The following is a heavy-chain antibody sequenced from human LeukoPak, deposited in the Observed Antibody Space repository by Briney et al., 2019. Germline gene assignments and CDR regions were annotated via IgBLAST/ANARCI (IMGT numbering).Heavy chain of an antibody. D-gene: IGHD2-15*01. CDR3: ARGIVVVVAATPDAFGI. CDR2: ISAYNGNT. J-gene: IGHJ3*02. V-gene: IGHV1-18*01. CDR1: GYTFTSYG. Sequence: ASVKVSCKASGYTFTSYGISWVRQAPGQGLEWMGWISAYNGNTNYAQKLQGRVTMTTDTSTSTAYMELRSLRSDDTAVYYCARGIVVVVAATPDAFGIWGQGTMVTVSS.